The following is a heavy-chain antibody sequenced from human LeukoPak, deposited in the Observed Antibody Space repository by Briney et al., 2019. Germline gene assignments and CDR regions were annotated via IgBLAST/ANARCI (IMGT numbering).Heavy chain of an antibody. CDR1: GFTFSSYG. CDR3: ARAARGVSHYFDY. D-gene: IGHD3-10*01. Sequence: GGSLRLSCAASGFTFSSYGMHWVRQAPDKGLEWVAVIWYDGSNKYYADPVEGRFTISRDNSKNTLYLHMNSLRAEDTAVYYCARAARGVSHYFDYWGQGTLVTVSS. V-gene: IGHV3-33*01. CDR2: IWYDGSNK. J-gene: IGHJ4*02.